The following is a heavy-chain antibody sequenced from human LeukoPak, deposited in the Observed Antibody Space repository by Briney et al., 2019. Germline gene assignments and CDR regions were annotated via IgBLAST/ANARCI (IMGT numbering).Heavy chain of an antibody. Sequence: GGSLRLSCAASGIIFTNAWMSWVRQAPGKGLEWVGRVKRRTDSGTTDYAAPVKGRFTISRDDSKRTLYLQMNSLKTEDTAVYYCTSDRGTSFGSWGQGTLVTVSS. D-gene: IGHD1-14*01. V-gene: IGHV3-15*01. J-gene: IGHJ4*02. CDR3: TSDRGTSFGS. CDR1: GIIFTNAW. CDR2: VKRRTDSGTT.